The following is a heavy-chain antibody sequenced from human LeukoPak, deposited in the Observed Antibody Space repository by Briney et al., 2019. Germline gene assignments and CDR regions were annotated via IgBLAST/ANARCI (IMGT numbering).Heavy chain of an antibody. J-gene: IGHJ3*01. Sequence: GASVKVSCKASGYAFTRHYMHWVRQAPGQGLEWMGLINPSGSSTIYAQKFQGRVTMTRDMSTSTDYMELSSLRSEDTAVYYCARDQAVAGTTDAFDPWGQGTMVTVSS. V-gene: IGHV1-46*01. CDR1: GYAFTRHY. CDR2: INPSGSST. CDR3: ARDQAVAGTTDAFDP. D-gene: IGHD6-19*01.